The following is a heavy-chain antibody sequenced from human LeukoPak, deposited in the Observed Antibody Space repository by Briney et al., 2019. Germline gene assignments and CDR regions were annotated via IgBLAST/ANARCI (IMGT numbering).Heavy chain of an antibody. J-gene: IGHJ3*02. CDR2: IYTSGST. V-gene: IGHV4-4*07. D-gene: IGHD3-3*01. CDR1: GGSISRYY. Sequence: PSETLSLTCTVSGGSISRYYWSWIRQPAGKGLEWIGRIYTSGSTNYNPSLKSRVTISVDTSKNQFSLKLSSVTAADTAVYYCARGREWLRAFDIWGQGTMVTVSS. CDR3: ARGREWLRAFDI.